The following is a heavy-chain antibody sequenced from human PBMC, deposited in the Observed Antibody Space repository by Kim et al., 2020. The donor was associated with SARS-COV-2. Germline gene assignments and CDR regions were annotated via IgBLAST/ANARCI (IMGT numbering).Heavy chain of an antibody. V-gene: IGHV1-3*01. D-gene: IGHD6-13*01. CDR2: INAGNGNT. J-gene: IGHJ5*02. CDR3: ARDVYSSNWLNWFDP. CDR1: GYTFTSYA. Sequence: ASVKVSCKTSGYTFTSYAMHWVRQAPGQRPEWMGWINAGNGNTKYSQKFQGRVTITRDTSASTAYMELSSLRSEDTAVYYCARDVYSSNWLNWFDPWGQGTLVTVSS.